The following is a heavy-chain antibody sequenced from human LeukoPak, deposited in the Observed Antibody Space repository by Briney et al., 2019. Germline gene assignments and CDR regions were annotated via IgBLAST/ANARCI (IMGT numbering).Heavy chain of an antibody. Sequence: PGGSLRLSCAASGFTFDDYAMHWVRQAPGKGLEWVSGISWNSGSIGCADSVKGRFTISRDNAKNSLYLQMNSLRAEDMALYYCAKTGSSGWTLGWFDPWGQGTLVTVSS. J-gene: IGHJ5*02. D-gene: IGHD6-19*01. CDR2: ISWNSGSI. V-gene: IGHV3-9*03. CDR1: GFTFDDYA. CDR3: AKTGSSGWTLGWFDP.